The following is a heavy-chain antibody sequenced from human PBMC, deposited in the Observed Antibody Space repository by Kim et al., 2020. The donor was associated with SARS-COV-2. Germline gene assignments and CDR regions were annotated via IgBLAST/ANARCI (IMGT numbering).Heavy chain of an antibody. Sequence: NYSPSFQGHVTISADKSISTAYLQWSSLKASDTAMYYCARLMVTGRGGDYWGQGTLVTVSS. V-gene: IGHV5-10-1*01. J-gene: IGHJ4*02. D-gene: IGHD5-18*01. CDR3: ARLMVTGRGGDY.